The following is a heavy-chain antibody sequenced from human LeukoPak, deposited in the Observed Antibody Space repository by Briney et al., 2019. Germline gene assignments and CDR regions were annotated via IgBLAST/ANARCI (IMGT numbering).Heavy chain of an antibody. CDR1: GFTFSSYW. D-gene: IGHD1-26*01. CDR2: IKQDGSYT. Sequence: GGSLRLSCAASGFTFSSYWMSWVRQAPGKGLEWVANIKQDGSYTNYMDSLKGRFTISRDNAKNSLYLQMNSLRVEDTAVYYCARDSPIVGATGGSDYWGQGTLVTVSS. J-gene: IGHJ4*02. V-gene: IGHV3-7*01. CDR3: ARDSPIVGATGGSDY.